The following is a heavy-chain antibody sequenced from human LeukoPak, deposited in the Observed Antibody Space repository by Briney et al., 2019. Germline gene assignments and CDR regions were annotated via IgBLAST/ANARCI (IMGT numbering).Heavy chain of an antibody. CDR1: GGSISSYY. V-gene: IGHV4-59*01. CDR3: ARSIHDYGDFYFDF. Sequence: PSETLSLICTVSGGSISSYYWNWIRQPPGKGLEWIGYIHYSGNTNYNPSLKSRVTISVDTSKNQFSLNLSSVTAADTAIYYCARSIHDYGDFYFDFWGQGTLVTVSS. CDR2: IHYSGNT. J-gene: IGHJ4*02. D-gene: IGHD4-17*01.